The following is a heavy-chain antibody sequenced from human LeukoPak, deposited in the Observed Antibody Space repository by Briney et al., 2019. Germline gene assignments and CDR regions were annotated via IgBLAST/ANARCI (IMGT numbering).Heavy chain of an antibody. V-gene: IGHV3-7*03. D-gene: IGHD3-22*01. J-gene: IGHJ4*02. CDR1: GFTFSSYW. Sequence: GGSLRLSCAASGFTFSSYWMSWVRQAPGKGLEWVANIKQDGSEKYYVDSVKGRFTISRDNSKNTLYLQMNSLRAEDTAVYYCARYYYDSSGYFDSVNYYFDYWGQGTLVTVSS. CDR3: ARYYYDSSGYFDSVNYYFDY. CDR2: IKQDGSEK.